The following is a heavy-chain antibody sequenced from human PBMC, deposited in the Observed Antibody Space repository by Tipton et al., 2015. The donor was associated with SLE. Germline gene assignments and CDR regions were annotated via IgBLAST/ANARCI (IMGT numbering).Heavy chain of an antibody. Sequence: GSLRLSCAASGFTFSSYSMNWVRQAPGKGLEWVSYISSSSSTIYYADSVKGRFTMSRDNSKNTLYLQMNSLRAEDTAVYFCAKGIDYSLAYYFYMDVWGKGTTVTVSS. CDR1: GFTFSSYS. V-gene: IGHV3-48*01. CDR3: AKGIDYSLAYYFYMDV. CDR2: ISSSSSTI. J-gene: IGHJ6*03. D-gene: IGHD4-11*01.